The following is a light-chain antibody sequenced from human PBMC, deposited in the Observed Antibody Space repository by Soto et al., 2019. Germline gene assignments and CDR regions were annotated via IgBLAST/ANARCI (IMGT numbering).Light chain of an antibody. V-gene: IGKV1-5*03. J-gene: IGKJ2*01. Sequence: DIQMTQSPSTLSASVGYRVTITCRASQSISSWLAWYQQKPGKAPKLLIYKASSLESGVPSRFSGSGSGTEFTLTISSLQPDYFATYYCQQYNSYPVTFGQGTKLEIK. CDR1: QSISSW. CDR3: QQYNSYPVT. CDR2: KAS.